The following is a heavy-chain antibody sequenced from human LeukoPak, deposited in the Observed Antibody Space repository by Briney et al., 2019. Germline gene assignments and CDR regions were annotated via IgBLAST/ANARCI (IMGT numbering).Heavy chain of an antibody. CDR3: AKSRSGGGSCYNY. CDR1: GFIFSNYA. D-gene: IGHD2-15*01. J-gene: IGHJ4*02. CDR2: ISGSDDST. V-gene: IGHV3-23*01. Sequence: PGGSLRLSCAASGFIFSNYAMSWVRQAPGKGLEWVSTISGSDDSTYYADSVMGRFTISRDNSKNTLYSQMNSLRAEDTAVYDCAKSRSGGGSCYNYWGQGTLVTVSS.